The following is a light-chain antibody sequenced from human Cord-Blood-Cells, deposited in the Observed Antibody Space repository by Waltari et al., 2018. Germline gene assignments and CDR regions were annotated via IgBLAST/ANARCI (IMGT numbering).Light chain of an antibody. J-gene: IGLJ1*01. CDR1: SSNIGAGYD. V-gene: IGLV1-40*01. CDR2: GNL. CDR3: QSYDSSLSVV. Sequence: QSVLTQPPSVSGAPGQRVTISCTGSSSNIGAGYDVHWYQQLPGPAPKLLSYGNLHRPSGVPDRFSGSRSGTSAYLAITGLQAEDEADYYCQSYDSSLSVVFGTGTKVTVL.